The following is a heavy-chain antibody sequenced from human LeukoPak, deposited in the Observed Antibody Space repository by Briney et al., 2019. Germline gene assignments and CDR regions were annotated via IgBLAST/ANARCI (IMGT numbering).Heavy chain of an antibody. D-gene: IGHD3-10*01. CDR2: ISWNSGSI. CDR3: AKDKEVTMVRGVIDFDY. V-gene: IGHV3-9*01. J-gene: IGHJ4*02. Sequence: GRSLRLSCAASGFTFDDYAMHWVRQAPGKGLEWVSGISWNSGSIGYADSVKGRFTISRDNAKTSLYLQMNSLRAEDTALYYCAKDKEVTMVRGVIDFDYWGQGTLVTVSS. CDR1: GFTFDDYA.